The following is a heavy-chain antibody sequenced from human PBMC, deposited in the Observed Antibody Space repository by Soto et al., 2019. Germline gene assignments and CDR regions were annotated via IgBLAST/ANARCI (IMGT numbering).Heavy chain of an antibody. J-gene: IGHJ4*02. Sequence: EVQLVESGGGVARSGGALRLSCAASGFTFDDHGMSWVRQAPGKGLEWLSDISWDGGTTVYADSVKGRFTVSRNNAKSSLYLQMNSLKPGDTAFYHCARRSGDQQVCDFWGQGTLVTVSS. CDR2: ISWDGGTT. D-gene: IGHD3-10*01. CDR1: GFTFDDHG. V-gene: IGHV3-20*01. CDR3: ARRSGDQQVCDF.